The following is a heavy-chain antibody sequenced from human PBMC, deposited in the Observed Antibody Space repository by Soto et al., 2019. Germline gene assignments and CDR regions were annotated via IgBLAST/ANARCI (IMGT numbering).Heavy chain of an antibody. CDR3: ARPPTASLDAFDI. CDR2: IFYSGST. V-gene: IGHV4-39*01. CDR1: GSSISSSRYY. Sequence: SETLSLTCTVSGSSISSSRYYWGWIRQPPGKGLEWIGSIFYSGSTYHNPSLKSRVTISVDTSKNQFSLKLSSVTAADTAVYYCARPPTASLDAFDIWGQGTMVTISS. J-gene: IGHJ3*02.